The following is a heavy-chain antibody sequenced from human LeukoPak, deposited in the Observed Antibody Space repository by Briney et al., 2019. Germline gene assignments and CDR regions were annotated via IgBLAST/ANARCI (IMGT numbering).Heavy chain of an antibody. D-gene: IGHD5-12*01. J-gene: IGHJ3*02. V-gene: IGHV3-30*02. CDR1: GFTFSSYG. CDR3: ARDEGSGYDPRVRFDI. Sequence: GGSLRLSCAASGFTFSSYGMHWIRQAPGKGLKWVAFIRYDGSNKYYADSVKGRFTISRDNSKNTLYLQMISLRAEDTAVYYCARDEGSGYDPRVRFDIWGQGTMVTVSS. CDR2: IRYDGSNK.